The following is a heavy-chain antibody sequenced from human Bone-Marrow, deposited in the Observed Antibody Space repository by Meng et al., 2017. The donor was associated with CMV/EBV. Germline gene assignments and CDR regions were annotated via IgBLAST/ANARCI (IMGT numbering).Heavy chain of an antibody. CDR3: ARDERSARADY. D-gene: IGHD3-3*01. J-gene: IGHJ4*02. CDR1: GFTFSSYE. CDR2: ISSSGSTI. V-gene: IGHV3-48*03. Sequence: GGSLRLSCAASGFTFSSYEMNWVRQAPGKGLEWVSYISSSGSTIYYADSVKGRFTISRDNAKNSLYLQMNSLRAEDTAVYYCARDERSARADYWGQGTLVTASS.